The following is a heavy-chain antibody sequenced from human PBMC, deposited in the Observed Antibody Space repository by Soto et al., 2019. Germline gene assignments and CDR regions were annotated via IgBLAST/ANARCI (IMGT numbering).Heavy chain of an antibody. CDR3: ASSIQLWAPGLDY. V-gene: IGHV3-30-3*01. Sequence: QVQLVESGGGVVQPGRSLRLSCAASGFTFSSYAMHWVRQAPGKGLEWVAVISYDGSNKYYADSVKGRFTISRDNSKNTLYLQMNSLIAEDTAVYYCASSIQLWAPGLDYWGQGTLVTVSS. J-gene: IGHJ4*02. D-gene: IGHD5-18*01. CDR1: GFTFSSYA. CDR2: ISYDGSNK.